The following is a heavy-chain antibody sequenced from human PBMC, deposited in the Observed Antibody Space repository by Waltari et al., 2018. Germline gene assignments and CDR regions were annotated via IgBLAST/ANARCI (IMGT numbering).Heavy chain of an antibody. CDR3: ARHGAMAAAGRFDY. CDR1: GYSISSGYY. D-gene: IGHD6-13*01. J-gene: IGHJ4*02. CDR2: IYHSGST. Sequence: QVQLQESGPGLVKPSETLSLTCAVSGYSISSGYYWGWIRQPPGKGLEWIGSIYHSGSTYYNPSLKSRVTISVDTSKNQFSLKLSSVTAADTAVYYCARHGAMAAAGRFDYWGQGTLVTVSS. V-gene: IGHV4-38-2*01.